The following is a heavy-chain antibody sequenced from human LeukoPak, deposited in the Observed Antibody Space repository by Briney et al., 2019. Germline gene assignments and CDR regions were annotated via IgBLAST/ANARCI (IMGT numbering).Heavy chain of an antibody. D-gene: IGHD1-26*01. Sequence: ASVKVSCKASGGTFNNYAISWVRQAPGQGLEWMGGIIPVFDTTNYAQKFQGRVTITADESTSTAYMELSSLRSEDTALYYCAKTIVGGTRVYYYYGMDVWGQGTTVTVSS. CDR3: AKTIVGGTRVYYYYGMDV. J-gene: IGHJ6*02. V-gene: IGHV1-69*13. CDR2: IIPVFDTT. CDR1: GGTFNNYA.